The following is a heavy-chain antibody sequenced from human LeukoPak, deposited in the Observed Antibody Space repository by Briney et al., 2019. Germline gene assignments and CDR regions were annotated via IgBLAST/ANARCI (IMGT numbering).Heavy chain of an antibody. Sequence: GRSLRLSCVAPGFTFSRSGMHWVRQAPGKGLEWVAVILYDGSNKYYGDPVKGRFTISRDTAKNTLYLQMNSLRGEDTAVYYCAKDLEGFYYGIDVWGQGTTVTVSS. J-gene: IGHJ6*02. CDR1: GFTFSRSG. CDR3: AKDLEGFYYGIDV. V-gene: IGHV3-30*18. CDR2: ILYDGSNK.